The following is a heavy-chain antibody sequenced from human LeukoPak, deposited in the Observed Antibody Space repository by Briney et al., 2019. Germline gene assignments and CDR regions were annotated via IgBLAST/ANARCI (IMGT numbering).Heavy chain of an antibody. J-gene: IGHJ4*02. V-gene: IGHV3-48*01. CDR1: GFIFSGYS. CDR2: ISSSSTTK. CDR3: ARSGICSGGSCDSDY. Sequence: PGGSLRISCAASGFIFSGYSMNWVRQAPGKGLEWVSYISSSSTTKHYADSVKGRFTISRDSAKNSLYLQMNSLRAEDTAVYYCARSGICSGGSCDSDYWGQGTLVTVSS. D-gene: IGHD2-15*01.